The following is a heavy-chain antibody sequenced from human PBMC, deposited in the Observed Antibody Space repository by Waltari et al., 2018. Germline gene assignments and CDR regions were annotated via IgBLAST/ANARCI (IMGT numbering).Heavy chain of an antibody. Sequence: QVHLVQSGAEVKKPGSSVKVSCQASGGTFSSHAINWVRQAPGEGLEWIGRIIPNLGTPHQTQKFQGRLTITADQSMGIAYMELSSLTSQDTAVYYCASPVGHGRGLDVWGQGTTVTVSS. V-gene: IGHV1-69*11. J-gene: IGHJ6*02. CDR3: ASPVGHGRGLDV. CDR1: GGTFSSHA. CDR2: IIPNLGTP. D-gene: IGHD3-16*01.